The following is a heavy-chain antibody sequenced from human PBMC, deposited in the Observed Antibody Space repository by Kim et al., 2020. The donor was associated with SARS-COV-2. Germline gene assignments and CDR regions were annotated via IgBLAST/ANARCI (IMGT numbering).Heavy chain of an antibody. J-gene: IGHJ4*02. V-gene: IGHV4-34*01. CDR3: ARDRSPGRY. Sequence: SETLSLTCAVYGGSFSGYYWSWIRQPPGKGLEWIGEINHSGSTNYNPSLKSRVTISVDTSKNQFSLKLSSVTAADTAVYYCARDRSPGRYWGQGTLVTVSS. CDR2: INHSGST. CDR1: GGSFSGYY.